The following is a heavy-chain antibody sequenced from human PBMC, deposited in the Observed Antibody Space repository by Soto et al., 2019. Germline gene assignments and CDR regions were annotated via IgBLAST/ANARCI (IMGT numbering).Heavy chain of an antibody. CDR3: AREHSSGYYYYGMDV. CDR2: VSSSGTTI. D-gene: IGHD6-19*01. J-gene: IGHJ6*02. CDR1: GFTFSSYE. V-gene: IGHV3-48*03. Sequence: PGGSLRLSCAASGFTFSSYEMNWVRQAPGKGLEWVSYVSSSGTTIYYADSVKGRFTISRDNAKNSLSLQMNSLRAEDTAVYYCAREHSSGYYYYGMDVWGQGTTVTVS.